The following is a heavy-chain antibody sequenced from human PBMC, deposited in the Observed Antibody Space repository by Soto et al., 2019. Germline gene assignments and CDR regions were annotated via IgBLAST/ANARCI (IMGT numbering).Heavy chain of an antibody. J-gene: IGHJ3*02. V-gene: IGHV3-23*01. CDR1: GFTFSSYA. CDR2: ISGSGGST. CDR3: AKESPEYGSGWYACAFDI. D-gene: IGHD6-19*01. Sequence: SLRLSCAASGFTFSSYAMSWVRQAPGKGLEWVSAISGSGGSTYYADSVKGRFTISRDNSKNTLYLQMNSLRAEDTAVYYCAKESPEYGSGWYACAFDIWGQGTMVTVSS.